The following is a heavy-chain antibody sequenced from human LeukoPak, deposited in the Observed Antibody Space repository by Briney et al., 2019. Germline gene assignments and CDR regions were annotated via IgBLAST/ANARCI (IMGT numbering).Heavy chain of an antibody. J-gene: IGHJ4*02. CDR1: GGSISSSSYY. CDR2: IYYSGST. V-gene: IGHV4-39*07. D-gene: IGHD3-22*01. CDR3: ARVGGYYDSSGYYRWGKWFGY. Sequence: SETLSLTCTVSGGSISSSSYYWGWIRQPPGKGLEWIGSIYYSGSTYYNPSLKSRVTISVDTSKNQFSLKLSSVTAADTAVYYCARVGGYYDSSGYYRWGKWFGYWGQGTLVTVSS.